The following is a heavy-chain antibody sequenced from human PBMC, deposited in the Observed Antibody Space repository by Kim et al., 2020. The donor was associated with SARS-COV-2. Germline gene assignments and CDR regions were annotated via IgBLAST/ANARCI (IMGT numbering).Heavy chain of an antibody. CDR1: GGTFSSYA. V-gene: IGHV1-69*04. J-gene: IGHJ4*02. CDR2: IIPILGIA. CDR3: ARDGPAQSINFDY. Sequence: SVKVSCKASGGTFSSYAISWVRQAPGQGLEWMGRIIPILGIANYAQKFQGRVTITADKSTSTAYMELSSLRSEDTAVYYCARDGPAQSINFDYWGQGTLVTVSS. D-gene: IGHD3-10*01.